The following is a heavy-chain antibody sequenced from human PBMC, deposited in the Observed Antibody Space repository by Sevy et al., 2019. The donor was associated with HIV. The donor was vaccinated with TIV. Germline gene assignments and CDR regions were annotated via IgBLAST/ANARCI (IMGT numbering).Heavy chain of an antibody. V-gene: IGHV3-9*01. D-gene: IGHD3-3*01. Sequence: SLKISCAASGFTFDDYAMHWVRQAPGKGLEWVSGISWNSGSIGYEDSVKGRFTISRDNAKNSLYLQMNSLRAEDTALYYCAKEHPRTYYDFWSGNWDYYGMDVWGQGTTVTVSS. CDR1: GFTFDDYA. CDR3: AKEHPRTYYDFWSGNWDYYGMDV. CDR2: ISWNSGSI. J-gene: IGHJ6*02.